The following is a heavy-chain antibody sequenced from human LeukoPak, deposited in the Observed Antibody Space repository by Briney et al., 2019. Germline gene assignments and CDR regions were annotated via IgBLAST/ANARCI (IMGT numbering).Heavy chain of an antibody. CDR2: ISYEGSNK. CDR3: AGDQGESSGWFDY. Sequence: QSVGSLRLSCAASGFTFSSYAMHWVCQAPGKGVGWGAVISYEGSNKYYVDSVKGRFTISRDNSKNTLYLQMNSLRAEDTAVYYCAGDQGESSGWFDYWGQGTLVTVSS. V-gene: IGHV3-30*04. D-gene: IGHD6-19*01. CDR1: GFTFSSYA. J-gene: IGHJ4*02.